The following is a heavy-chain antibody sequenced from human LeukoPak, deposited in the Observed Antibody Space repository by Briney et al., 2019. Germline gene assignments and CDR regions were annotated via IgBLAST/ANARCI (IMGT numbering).Heavy chain of an antibody. CDR1: GNYC. V-gene: IGHV3-74*01. Sequence: HLGGALVLSWAAAGNYCMHWVRQVPGKGLVWVSHINSDGSWTSYADSVKGRFTISKDNAKNTVYLQMNSLRAEDTAVYYCVSFYETYWGRGTLVTVSS. CDR3: VSFYETY. CDR2: INSDGSWT. D-gene: IGHD2/OR15-2a*01. J-gene: IGHJ4*02.